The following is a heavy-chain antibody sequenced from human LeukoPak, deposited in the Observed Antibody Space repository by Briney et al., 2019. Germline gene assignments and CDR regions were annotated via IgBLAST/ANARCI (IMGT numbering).Heavy chain of an antibody. CDR3: ARTPTTVVRTGDY. D-gene: IGHD4-23*01. Sequence: GASVKVSCKASGYTFTGYYMHWVRQAPGQGLEWMGRIIPILGIANYAQKFQGRVTITADKSTSTAYMELSSLRSEDTAVYYCARTPTTVVRTGDYWGQGTLVTVSS. CDR1: GYTFTGYY. V-gene: IGHV1-69*02. CDR2: IIPILGIA. J-gene: IGHJ4*02.